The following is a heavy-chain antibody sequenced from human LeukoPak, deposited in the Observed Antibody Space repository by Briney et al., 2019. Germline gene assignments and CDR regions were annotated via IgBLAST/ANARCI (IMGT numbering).Heavy chain of an antibody. CDR3: ARQAYCSSTSCYKLDQ. Sequence: SETLSLTCTVSGGSIGSSTYYWGWIGQPPGQGLEWIGSIYYSGSTYYNPSLKSRVTISVDTSKNQFSLRLNSMTAADTSVYYCARQAYCSSTSCYKLDQWGQGTLVTVSS. V-gene: IGHV4-39*01. CDR1: GGSIGSSTYY. D-gene: IGHD2-2*02. CDR2: IYYSGST. J-gene: IGHJ4*02.